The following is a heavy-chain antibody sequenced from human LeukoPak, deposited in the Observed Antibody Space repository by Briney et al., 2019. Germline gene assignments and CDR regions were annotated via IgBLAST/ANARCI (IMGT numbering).Heavy chain of an antibody. CDR2: ISYDGSNK. CDR1: GFTFSSYG. V-gene: IGHV3-30*18. CDR3: AKSPRWLQLGAEYFQH. J-gene: IGHJ1*01. Sequence: GALRLSCAASGFTFSSYGMHWVRQAPGKGLEWVAVISYDGSNKYYADSVKGRFTISRDNSKNTLYLQMNSLRAEDTAVYYCAKSPRWLQLGAEYFQHWGQGTLVTVSS. D-gene: IGHD5-24*01.